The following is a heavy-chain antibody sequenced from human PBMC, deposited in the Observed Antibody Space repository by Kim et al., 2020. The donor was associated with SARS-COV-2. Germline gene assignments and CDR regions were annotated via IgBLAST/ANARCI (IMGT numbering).Heavy chain of an antibody. CDR1: GFTVSSNY. V-gene: IGHV3-53*01. CDR2: IYSGGST. CDR3: ARALVSYGGNPNWFDP. D-gene: IGHD4-17*01. Sequence: GGSLRLSCAASGFTVSSNYMSWVRQAPGKGLEWVSVIYSGGSTYYADSVKGRFTISRDNSKNTLYLQMNSLRAEDTAVYYCARALVSYGGNPNWFDPWGQGTLVTVSS. J-gene: IGHJ5*02.